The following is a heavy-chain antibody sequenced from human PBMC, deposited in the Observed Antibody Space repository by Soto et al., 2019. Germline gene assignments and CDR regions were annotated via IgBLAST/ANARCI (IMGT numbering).Heavy chain of an antibody. Sequence: LVKVSCKAPSDTFTSYYINWVRQAPGQGLEWMGVINPHGGSTAYAQKFKGRVTLTRDTSASTVYMEVSSLTSEDTAMYYCARSSGGNFGIIIEGTNWFAPRGQGTPVTVYS. J-gene: IGHJ5*02. V-gene: IGHV1-46*01. D-gene: IGHD1-26*01. CDR1: SDTFTSYY. CDR2: INPHGGST. CDR3: ARSSGGNFGIIIEGTNWFAP.